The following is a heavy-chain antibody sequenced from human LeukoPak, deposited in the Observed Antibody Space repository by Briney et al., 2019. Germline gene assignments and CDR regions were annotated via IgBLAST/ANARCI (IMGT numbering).Heavy chain of an antibody. CDR1: GGSINSYY. J-gene: IGHJ5*02. D-gene: IGHD3-3*01. CDR2: IYTSGST. CDR3: ARVLNTISSYWFDP. Sequence: SETLSLTCTVSGGSINSYYWSWIRQPAGKGLEWIGRIYTSGSTNYNPSLKSRVTMSVDTSKNQFSLKLSSVTAADTAVHYCARVLNTISSYWFDPWGQGTLVTVSS. V-gene: IGHV4-4*07.